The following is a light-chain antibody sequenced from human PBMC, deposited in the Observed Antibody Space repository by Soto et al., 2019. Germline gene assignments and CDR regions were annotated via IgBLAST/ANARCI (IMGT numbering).Light chain of an antibody. CDR1: QSIGRF. CDR3: QQCYMGWT. Sequence: ASVGDRVTITCRASQSIGRFLAWYQHQPGKAPKLLIYDASTLESGVPSRFSGTGSGTEFTFSITSLQPEDFGTYYCQQCYMGWTFGQGTKVDIK. CDR2: DAS. V-gene: IGKV1-5*01. J-gene: IGKJ1*01.